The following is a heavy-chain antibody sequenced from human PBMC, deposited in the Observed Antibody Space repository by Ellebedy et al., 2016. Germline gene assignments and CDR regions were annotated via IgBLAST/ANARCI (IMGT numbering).Heavy chain of an antibody. CDR3: ARHGSGSSSIDY. CDR1: GFTFSLYG. CDR2: IWDDGSHK. J-gene: IGHJ4*02. Sequence: GESLKISXAAFGFTFSLYGMHWVRQAPGKGLEWVAVIWDDGSHKYYRDSVKGRFTISRDNSTNTLYLQMNNLRAEDTAVDYCARHGSGSSSIDYWGEGTLVTVSS. V-gene: IGHV3-33*01. D-gene: IGHD6-6*01.